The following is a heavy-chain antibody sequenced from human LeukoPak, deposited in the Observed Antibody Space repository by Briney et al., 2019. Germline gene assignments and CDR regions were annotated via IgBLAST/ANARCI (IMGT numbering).Heavy chain of an antibody. D-gene: IGHD6-19*01. V-gene: IGHV4-34*01. CDR3: ARGQWLDNY. Sequence: PSETLSLTCAVYGGSFSGYYWSWIRQPPGNGLEWIGEINHSGSTNYNPSLKSRVTISVDTSKNQFSLKLSSVTVADTAVYYCARGQWLDNYWGQGTLVTVSS. CDR1: GGSFSGYY. CDR2: INHSGST. J-gene: IGHJ4*02.